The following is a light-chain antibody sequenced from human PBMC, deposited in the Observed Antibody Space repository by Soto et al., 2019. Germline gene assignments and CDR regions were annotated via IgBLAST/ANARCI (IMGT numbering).Light chain of an antibody. V-gene: IGLV2-14*01. J-gene: IGLJ1*01. CDR1: SSDVGGYSY. CDR2: EVS. CDR3: SSYTSSSTLYV. Sequence: QSALTQPASVSGSPGQSITISCTGTSSDVGGYSYVSWYQQHPGRAPKLMIYEVSNRPSGVSSRFSGSKSGNTASLTISGLQTEDEADYYCSSYTSSSTLYVFGTGTKVTVL.